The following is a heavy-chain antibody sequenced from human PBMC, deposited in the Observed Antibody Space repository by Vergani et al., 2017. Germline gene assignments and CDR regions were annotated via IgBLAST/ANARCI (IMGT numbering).Heavy chain of an antibody. D-gene: IGHD3-22*01. CDR1: GFTFSSYW. CDR3: ARGYYYDSSGYYCDY. J-gene: IGHJ4*02. CDR2: IKEDGSEK. Sequence: EVQLVESGGGLVQPGGSLRLSCAASGFTFSSYWMSWVRQAPGKGLEWVANIKEDGSEKYYVDSVKGRFTISRYNAKDSLYLQMNSLRAEDTAVYYCARGYYYDSSGYYCDYWGQGTLVTVSS. V-gene: IGHV3-7*03.